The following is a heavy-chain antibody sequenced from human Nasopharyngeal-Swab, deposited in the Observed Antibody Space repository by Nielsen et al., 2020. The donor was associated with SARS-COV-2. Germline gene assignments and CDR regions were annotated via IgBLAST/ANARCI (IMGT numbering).Heavy chain of an antibody. Sequence: GGSLRLSCAASGFIFSSYGMHWVRQAPGEGLEWVAVISYDGSNKYYADSLKGRFTISKDNSKNTLYLQMNSLRAEDTAVYYCAKVPGSSWVDAFDIWGQGTKVTVSS. J-gene: IGHJ3*02. CDR2: ISYDGSNK. D-gene: IGHD6-13*01. V-gene: IGHV3-30*18. CDR1: GFIFSSYG. CDR3: AKVPGSSWVDAFDI.